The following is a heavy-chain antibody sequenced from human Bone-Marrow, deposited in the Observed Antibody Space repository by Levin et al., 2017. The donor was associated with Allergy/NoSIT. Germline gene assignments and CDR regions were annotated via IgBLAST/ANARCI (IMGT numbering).Heavy chain of an antibody. V-gene: IGHV2-26*01. CDR1: GFSLSNARMG. CDR3: ARTKKRWLQLHERGYYDFDY. D-gene: IGHD5-24*01. Sequence: SGPTLVKPTETLTLTCTVSGFSLSNARMGVSWIRQPPGKALEWLAHIFSNDEKSYSTSLKSRLTISKDTSKSQVVLTMTNMDPVDTATYYCARTKKRWLQLHERGYYDFDYWGQGTLVTVSS. J-gene: IGHJ4*02. CDR2: IFSNDEK.